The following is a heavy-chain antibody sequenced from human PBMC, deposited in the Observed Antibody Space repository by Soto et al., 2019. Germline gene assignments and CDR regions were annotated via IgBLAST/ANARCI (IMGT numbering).Heavy chain of an antibody. CDR1: GGSISSYY. V-gene: IGHV4-59*01. CDR3: VRDQYSSGWLDY. CDR2: IYYSGST. J-gene: IGHJ4*02. D-gene: IGHD6-19*01. Sequence: SETLSLTCTVSGGSISSYYWSWIRQPPGKGLEWIGYIYYSGSTNYNPSLKSRVTISVDTSKNQFSLKLSSVTAADTAVYYCVRDQYSSGWLDYWGQGTLVTVSS.